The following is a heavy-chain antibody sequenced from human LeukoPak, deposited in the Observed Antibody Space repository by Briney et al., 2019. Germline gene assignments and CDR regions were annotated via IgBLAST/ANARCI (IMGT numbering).Heavy chain of an antibody. J-gene: IGHJ4*02. CDR3: ARGSGWYKAVDY. CDR1: GFTVSSNY. V-gene: IGHV3-53*01. Sequence: GGSLRLSCAASGFTVSSNYMSWVRQAPGQGLEWVSVIYSGGSSYYADSVKGRFTISRDNSKNTLYLQMNSLRAEDTAVYYCARGSGWYKAVDYWGQGTLVTVSS. D-gene: IGHD6-19*01. CDR2: IYSGGSS.